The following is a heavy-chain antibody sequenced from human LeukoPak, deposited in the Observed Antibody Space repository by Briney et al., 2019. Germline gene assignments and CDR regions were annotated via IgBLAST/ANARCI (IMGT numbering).Heavy chain of an antibody. V-gene: IGHV4-34*01. CDR3: ARETLQYCSGGSCLPY. CDR2: IYYSGST. CDR1: GGSFSGYY. D-gene: IGHD2-15*01. Sequence: SETPSLTCAVYGGSFSGYYWSWIRQPPGKGLEWIGSIYYSGSTYYNPSLKSRVTISVDTSKNQFSLKLSSVTAADTAVYYCARETLQYCSGGSCLPYWGQGTLVTVSS. J-gene: IGHJ4*02.